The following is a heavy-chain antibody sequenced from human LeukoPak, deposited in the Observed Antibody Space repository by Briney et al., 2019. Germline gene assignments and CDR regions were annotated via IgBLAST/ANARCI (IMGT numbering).Heavy chain of an antibody. CDR3: ARLISNLGYCSSTSCYQSYMDV. CDR1: GFTFSRYR. CDR2: ISRSSSYI. V-gene: IGHV3-21*01. Sequence: PGGALRLSCGASGFTFSRYRKNWGRQGPGEGGEGGSSISRSSSYIYYADSVKGRFTISRDNAKNSLYLQMNSLRAEDTAVYYCARLISNLGYCSSTSCYQSYMDVWGKGTTVTVSS. J-gene: IGHJ6*03. D-gene: IGHD2-2*01.